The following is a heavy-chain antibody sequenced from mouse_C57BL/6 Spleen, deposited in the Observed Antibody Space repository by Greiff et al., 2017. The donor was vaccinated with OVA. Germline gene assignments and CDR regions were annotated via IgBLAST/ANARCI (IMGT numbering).Heavy chain of an antibody. CDR2: IWSGGST. CDR1: GFSLTSYG. V-gene: IGHV2-2*01. CDR3: ASSNWEGLYYFDY. Sequence: VQGVESGPGLVQPSQSLSITCTVSGFSLTSYGVHWVRQSPGQGLEWLGVIWSGGSTDYNAAFISRLSISKDNSKSQVFFKMNSLQADDTAIYYCASSNWEGLYYFDYWGQGTTLTVSS. J-gene: IGHJ2*01. D-gene: IGHD4-1*01.